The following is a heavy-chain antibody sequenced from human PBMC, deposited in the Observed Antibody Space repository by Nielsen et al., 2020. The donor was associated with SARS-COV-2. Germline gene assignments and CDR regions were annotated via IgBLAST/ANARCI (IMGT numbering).Heavy chain of an antibody. CDR1: GGSISSSSYY. Sequence: ESLKISCTVSGGSISSSSYYWGWNRQPPGKGLEWIGSIYYSGSTYYNPSLKSRVTISVDTSKNQFSLKLSSVTAADTAVYYCARDVGWLLSYYYYMDVWGKGTTVTVSS. V-gene: IGHV4-39*07. CDR2: IYYSGST. J-gene: IGHJ6*03. D-gene: IGHD5-12*01. CDR3: ARDVGWLLSYYYYMDV.